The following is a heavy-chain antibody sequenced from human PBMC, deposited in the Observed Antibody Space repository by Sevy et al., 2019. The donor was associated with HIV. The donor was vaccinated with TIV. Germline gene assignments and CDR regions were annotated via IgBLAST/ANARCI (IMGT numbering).Heavy chain of an antibody. V-gene: IGHV3-21*01. J-gene: IGHJ4*02. D-gene: IGHD3-22*01. CDR3: ARQYYYDSSGYYLGGFDY. Sequence: GGSLRLSCAAPGFTFSSYSMNWVRQAPGKGLEWVSSISSSNSYIYYADSVKGRFTISRDNAKNSLYLQMNSLRAEDTAVYYCARQYYYDSSGYYLGGFDYWGQGTLVTVSS. CDR1: GFTFSSYS. CDR2: ISSSNSYI.